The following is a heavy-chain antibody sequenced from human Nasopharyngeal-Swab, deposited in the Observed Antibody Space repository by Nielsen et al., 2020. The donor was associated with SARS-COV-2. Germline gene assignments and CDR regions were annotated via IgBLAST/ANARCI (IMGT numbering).Heavy chain of an antibody. CDR2: IWYDGSNK. J-gene: IGHJ6*02. D-gene: IGHD6-6*01. Sequence: GESLKISCAASGFTFSSYGMYWVRQAPGKGLEWVAVIWYDGSNKYYADSVKGRFTISRDNSKNTLYLQMNSLRAEDTAVYYCARVRGRSSSFQGGMDVWGQGTTVTVSS. V-gene: IGHV3-33*01. CDR1: GFTFSSYG. CDR3: ARVRGRSSSFQGGMDV.